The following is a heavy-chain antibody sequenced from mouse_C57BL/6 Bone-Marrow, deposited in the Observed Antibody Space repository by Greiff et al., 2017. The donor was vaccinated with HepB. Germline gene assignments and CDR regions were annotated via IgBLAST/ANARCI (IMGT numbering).Heavy chain of an antibody. Sequence: VQLQQSGAELVRPGASVKLSCTASGFNIKDDYMHWVKQRTEQGLEWIGWIDPENGDTEYASKFQGKATITADTSSNTAYLQLSSLTSEDTAVYYCTTCLLAYWGQGTLVTVSA. CDR1: GFNIKDDY. CDR2: IDPENGDT. D-gene: IGHD2-10*01. CDR3: TTCLLAY. J-gene: IGHJ3*01. V-gene: IGHV14-4*01.